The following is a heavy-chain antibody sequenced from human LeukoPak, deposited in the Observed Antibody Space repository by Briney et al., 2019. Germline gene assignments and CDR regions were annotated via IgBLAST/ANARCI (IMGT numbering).Heavy chain of an antibody. Sequence: PSETLSLTCSVSGGSISSNNYYWSWVRQPAGKGLEWIGRIYTSGGTNYNPSLKSRVTISVETSKNEFSLKLRSVTAADTAVYYCARVTGYRIEDYFDYWGRGTLVTVSS. J-gene: IGHJ4*02. CDR1: GGSISSNNYY. CDR2: IYTSGGT. D-gene: IGHD6-13*01. CDR3: ARVTGYRIEDYFDY. V-gene: IGHV4-61*02.